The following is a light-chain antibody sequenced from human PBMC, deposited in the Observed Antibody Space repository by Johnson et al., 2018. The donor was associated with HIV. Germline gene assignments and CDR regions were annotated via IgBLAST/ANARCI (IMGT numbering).Light chain of an antibody. V-gene: IGLV1-51*01. CDR2: DNN. J-gene: IGLJ1*01. CDR3: GTWDSSLSAFYV. Sequence: QSVLTQPPSVSAAPGQKVTISCSGGSSNIGNNYVSWYQQLPGTAPKLLIYDNNKRPSGIPDRFSGSKSRTSATLGITGLQTGAEADYYCGTWDSSLSAFYVFGTGTKVTVL. CDR1: SSNIGNNY.